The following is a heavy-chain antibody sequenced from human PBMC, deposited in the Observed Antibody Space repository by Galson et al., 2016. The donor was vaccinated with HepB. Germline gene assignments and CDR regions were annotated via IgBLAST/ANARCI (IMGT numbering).Heavy chain of an antibody. D-gene: IGHD5-18*01. J-gene: IGHJ4*02. Sequence: LRLSCAASGVNFRSYTLNWVRQAPGKGLECVSSISGSGAETFYVDSVKGRFTISTDDSKNTAYLQMNSLKTENTAVYYGAGEAWLQLWPHVSEYSFAWGQGTLVTVSS. CDR2: ISGSGAET. CDR3: AGEAWLQLWPHVSEYSFA. CDR1: GVNFRSYT. V-gene: IGHV3-23*01.